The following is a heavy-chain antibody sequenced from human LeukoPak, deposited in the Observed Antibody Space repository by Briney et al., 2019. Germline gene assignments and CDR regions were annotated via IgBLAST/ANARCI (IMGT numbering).Heavy chain of an antibody. CDR3: ARTGSAWYYDFWSGPNWFDP. J-gene: IGHJ5*02. CDR1: GGSISSYY. D-gene: IGHD3-3*01. Sequence: TSGTLSLTCTVSGGSISSYYWSWIRQPPGKGLEWIGYIYYSGSTNYNPSLKSRVTISVDTSKNQFSLKLSSVTAADTAVYYCARTGSAWYYDFWSGPNWFDPWGQGTLVTVSS. CDR2: IYYSGST. V-gene: IGHV4-59*01.